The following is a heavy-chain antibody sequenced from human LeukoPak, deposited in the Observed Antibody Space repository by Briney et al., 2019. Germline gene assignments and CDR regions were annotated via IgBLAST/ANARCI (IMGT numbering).Heavy chain of an antibody. J-gene: IGHJ4*02. CDR1: GFTFSSYG. CDR3: ASTGGGFAYYFDY. V-gene: IGHV3-23*01. D-gene: IGHD2-15*01. Sequence: GGSLRLSCAASGFTFSSYGMSWVRQAPGKGLEWVSAISGSGGSTYYADSVKGRFTISRDNSKNTLYLQMNSLRAEDTAVYYCASTGGGFAYYFDYWGQGTLVTVSS. CDR2: ISGSGGST.